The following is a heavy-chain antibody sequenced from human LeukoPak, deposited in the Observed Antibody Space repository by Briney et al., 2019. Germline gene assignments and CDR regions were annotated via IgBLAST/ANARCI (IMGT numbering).Heavy chain of an antibody. J-gene: IGHJ4*02. CDR2: ISRNTIDT. Sequence: PGGSLRLSCKGSGFTFSFYSMNWVRQAPGKGLEWVSSISRNTIDTYYGDSVKGRFTISRDNAKNTLYLQMNSLRAEDTAVYYCARGYDSSGYLVGYWGQGTLVTVSS. V-gene: IGHV3-21*01. CDR1: GFTFSFYS. CDR3: ARGYDSSGYLVGY. D-gene: IGHD3-22*01.